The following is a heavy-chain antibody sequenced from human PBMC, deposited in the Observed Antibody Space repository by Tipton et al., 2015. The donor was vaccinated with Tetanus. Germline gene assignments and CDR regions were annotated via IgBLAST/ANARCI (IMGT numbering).Heavy chain of an antibody. D-gene: IGHD2-2*01. V-gene: IGHV4-61*08. CDR1: GGSVRSGDYQ. CDR2: ISNSGRT. CDR3: ARGWSECSSWSGSPFDS. Sequence: TLSLTCSVSGGSVRSGDYQWNWIRQPPGKGLEWLAYISNSGRTNSNYSLKSRITISQDKSKNQFSLRLTSVTAADTAVYYCARGWSECSSWSGSPFDSWGQGTLVTVSS. J-gene: IGHJ4*02.